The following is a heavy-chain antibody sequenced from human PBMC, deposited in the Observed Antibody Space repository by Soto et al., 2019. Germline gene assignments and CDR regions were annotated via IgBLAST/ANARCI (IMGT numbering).Heavy chain of an antibody. Sequence: GGSLRLSCAASGFTFSDSAMHWVRQAPGKGLEWVGRIRNKGNNYATAYTASVKGRFTISRDDSKNTVYLQMNSLKIDDTAVYYCTSRRDWTAVDPLDYWGLGTLVTVSS. CDR3: TSRRDWTAVDPLDY. CDR2: IRNKGNNYAT. CDR1: GFTFSDSA. D-gene: IGHD5-18*01. J-gene: IGHJ4*02. V-gene: IGHV3-73*01.